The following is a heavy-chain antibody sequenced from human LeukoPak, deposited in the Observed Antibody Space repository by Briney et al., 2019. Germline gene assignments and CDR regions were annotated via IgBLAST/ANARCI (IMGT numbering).Heavy chain of an antibody. CDR3: ARRARWAQDFDY. J-gene: IGHJ4*02. D-gene: IGHD5-24*01. CDR1: GGSVSGYY. Sequence: SETLSLACTVSGGSVSGYYWSWIRQPPGKGLEWIAYIYYSGSTSYNPSLKSRVTISVDTSKDQFSLRLSSVTAADTAVYYCARRARWAQDFDYRGQGTLVTVSS. V-gene: IGHV4-59*08. CDR2: IYYSGST.